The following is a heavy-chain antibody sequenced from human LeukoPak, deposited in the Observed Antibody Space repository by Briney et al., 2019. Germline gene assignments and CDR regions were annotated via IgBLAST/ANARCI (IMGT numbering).Heavy chain of an antibody. CDR2: ISNNGGSL. J-gene: IGHJ4*02. D-gene: IGHD3-22*01. Sequence: GGSLRLSCAASGFTFSRHAMHWVRQAPGKGLEYVSAISNNGGSLYYANSVKGRFTISRDNSKNTLYLQMGSLRAEDMAVYYCARAGYYDSSGYYSPVDYWGQGTLVTVSS. V-gene: IGHV3-64*01. CDR3: ARAGYYDSSGYYSPVDY. CDR1: GFTFSRHA.